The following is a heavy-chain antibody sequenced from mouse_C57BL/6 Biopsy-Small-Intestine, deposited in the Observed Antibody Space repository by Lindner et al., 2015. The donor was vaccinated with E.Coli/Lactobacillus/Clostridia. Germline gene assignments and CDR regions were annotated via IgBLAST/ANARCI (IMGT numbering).Heavy chain of an antibody. D-gene: IGHD2-12*01. V-gene: IGHV1-53*01. J-gene: IGHJ4*01. CDR1: GAPSACIV. CDR3: ADKGVMGGSYDFYAMDV. Sequence: SVKVSCKASGAPSACIVSAGCDRPLDKGLSGMGRIIPILGKANYAQKFQGRVTITADKSTSTVYMELTSLSSEDTAVYYCADKGVMGGSYDFYAMDVWGQGTTVTVSS. CDR2: IIPILGKA.